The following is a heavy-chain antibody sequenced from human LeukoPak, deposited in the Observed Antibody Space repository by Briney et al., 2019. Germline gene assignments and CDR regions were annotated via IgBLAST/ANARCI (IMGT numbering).Heavy chain of an antibody. CDR2: INHSGST. V-gene: IGHV4-34*01. Sequence: SETLSLTCAVYGGSFSGYYWSWIRQPPGKGLEWIGEINHSGSTNYNPSLKSRVTISVDTSKNQFSLKLSSVTAADTAVYYCARGTPKLEHRLYYYYYMDVWGKGTTVTVSS. CDR1: GGSFSGYY. J-gene: IGHJ6*03. D-gene: IGHD1/OR15-1a*01. CDR3: ARGTPKLEHRLYYYYYMDV.